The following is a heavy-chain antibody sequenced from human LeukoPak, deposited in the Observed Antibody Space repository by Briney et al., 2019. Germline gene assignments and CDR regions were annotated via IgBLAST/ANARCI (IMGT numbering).Heavy chain of an antibody. D-gene: IGHD3-10*01. CDR1: RFTFSHAW. CDR2: ITSETDGGTA. CDR3: SVVNYGSGSYPLGY. V-gene: IGHV3-15*01. J-gene: IGHJ4*02. Sequence: PGGSLRLSCAASRFTFSHAWMSWVRQAPGKGLEWVGRITSETDGGTAHYAAPVKGRFTISRDDSKNTLYLQMNSLKTEDTAVYYCSVVNYGSGSYPLGYWGQGNLVTVSS.